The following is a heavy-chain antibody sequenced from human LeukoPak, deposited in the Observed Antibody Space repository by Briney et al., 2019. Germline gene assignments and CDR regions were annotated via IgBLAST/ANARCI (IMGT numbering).Heavy chain of an antibody. D-gene: IGHD4-17*01. V-gene: IGHV1-18*01. CDR2: INTYNDNT. CDR1: GYIFTSYG. CDR3: ARGSDYGDYGDY. J-gene: IGHJ4*02. Sequence: ASVKVSCKASGYIFTSYGISWVRQAPGQGREWMGWINTYNDNTNYVQNLQGRVTMTTDTSTSTAYMELRSLRSDDTAVYYCARGSDYGDYGDYWGQGTLVTVSS.